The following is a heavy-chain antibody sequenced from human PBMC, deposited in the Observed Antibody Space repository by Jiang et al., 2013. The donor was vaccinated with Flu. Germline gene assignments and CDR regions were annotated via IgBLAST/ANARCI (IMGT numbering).Heavy chain of an antibody. Sequence: ITGAGGTTYYADSVKGRFSISRDNSNSALYLQINSLRSEDTALYYCARHRRDYDSSGYYYYDYGIDVWGKGTTVTVSS. CDR2: ITGAGGTT. CDR3: ARHRRDYDSSGYYYYDYGIDV. V-gene: IGHV3-23*01. J-gene: IGHJ6*04. D-gene: IGHD3-22*01.